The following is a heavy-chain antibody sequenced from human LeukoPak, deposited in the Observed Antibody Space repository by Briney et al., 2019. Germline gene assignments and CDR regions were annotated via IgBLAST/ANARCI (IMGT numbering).Heavy chain of an antibody. CDR3: ARHSIVGQWLVPFDY. V-gene: IGHV4-61*01. CDR1: GGSVNSGSYY. J-gene: IGHJ4*02. D-gene: IGHD6-19*01. Sequence: PSETLSLTCTVSGGSVNSGSYYWSWIRQPPGKGLEWIGYIYYSGSTNYNPSLKSRVTISADTSKNQFSLKLSSVTAADTAVYYCARHSIVGQWLVPFDYWGQGTLVTVSS. CDR2: IYYSGST.